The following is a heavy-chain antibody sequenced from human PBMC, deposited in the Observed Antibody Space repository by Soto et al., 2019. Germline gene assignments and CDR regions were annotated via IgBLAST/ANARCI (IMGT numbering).Heavy chain of an antibody. D-gene: IGHD2-2*02. CDR1: GYTFTKYG. CDR2: IGVYNGKT. J-gene: IGHJ6*02. CDR3: SRARYCTSPSCYNHYYYGMDI. V-gene: IGHV1-18*04. Sequence: QEQLVQSGGEVKKPGASVRVSCKASGYTFTKYGITWVRQAPGQGLEWMGWIGVYNGKTNYARKLRGRVIMTADTSASTAYMELRSLRYDDTAVYYCSRARYCTSPSCYNHYYYGMDIWGQGTTVSVSS.